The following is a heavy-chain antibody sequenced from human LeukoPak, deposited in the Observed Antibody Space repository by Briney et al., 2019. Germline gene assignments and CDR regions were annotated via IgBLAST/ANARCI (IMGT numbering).Heavy chain of an antibody. CDR3: ARQVTMVRGVIVFDP. J-gene: IGHJ5*02. CDR2: IDPSDSYT. V-gene: IGHV5-10-1*01. Sequence: GESLRISCKGSGYSFTSYWISWVRQMPGKGLEWMGRIDPSDSYTNYSPSFQGHVTISADKSISTAYLQWSSLKASDTAMYYCARQVTMVRGVIVFDPWGQGTLVTVSS. CDR1: GYSFTSYW. D-gene: IGHD3-10*01.